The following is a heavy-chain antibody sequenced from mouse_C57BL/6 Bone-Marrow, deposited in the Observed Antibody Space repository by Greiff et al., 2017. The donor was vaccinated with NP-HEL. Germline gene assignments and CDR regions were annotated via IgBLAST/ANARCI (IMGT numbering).Heavy chain of an antibody. D-gene: IGHD1-1*01. V-gene: IGHV2-5*01. CDR2: IWRGGST. CDR3: AKTRYYYGSSPYAMDY. Sequence: VKVVESGPGLVQPSQSLSITCTVSGFSLTSYGVHWVRQSPGKGLEWLGVIWRGGSTDYNAAFMSRLSITKDNSKSQVFFKMNSLQADDTAIYYCAKTRYYYGSSPYAMDYWGQGTSVTVSS. CDR1: GFSLTSYG. J-gene: IGHJ4*01.